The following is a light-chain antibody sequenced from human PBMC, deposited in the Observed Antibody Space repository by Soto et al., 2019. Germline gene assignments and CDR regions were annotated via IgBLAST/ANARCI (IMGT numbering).Light chain of an antibody. CDR2: YVI. V-gene: IGLV2-14*01. CDR1: SSDVGGYNY. CDR3: SSYTSSSRV. J-gene: IGLJ3*02. Sequence: QSALTQPASVSGSPGQSITISCTGTSSDVGGYNYVSWYQQHPGKAPKLMIYYVINRTSGVSNRFSGSKSGNTASLTISGLQAEDEADYYCSSYTSSSRVFGGGTKVTVL.